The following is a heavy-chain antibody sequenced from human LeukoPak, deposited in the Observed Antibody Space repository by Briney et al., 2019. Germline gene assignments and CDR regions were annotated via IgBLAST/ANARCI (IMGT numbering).Heavy chain of an antibody. Sequence: GGSLRLSCAASGFTFSSYWMHLVRQAPGKGLVWVSRINSDGSSTSYADSVKGRFTISRDNAKNTLYLQMNSLRAEDTAVYYCAKSITISKVNWFDPWGQGTLVTVSS. CDR1: GFTFSSYW. J-gene: IGHJ5*02. CDR3: AKSITISKVNWFDP. V-gene: IGHV3-74*01. CDR2: INSDGSST. D-gene: IGHD3-3*01.